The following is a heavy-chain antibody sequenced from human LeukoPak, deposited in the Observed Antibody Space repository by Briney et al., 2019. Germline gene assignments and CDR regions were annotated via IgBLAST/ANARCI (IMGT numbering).Heavy chain of an antibody. J-gene: IGHJ4*02. CDR1: GGSFSGYY. Sequence: SETLSLTCAVHGGSFSGYYWSWIRQPPGKGLEWIGEINHSGSTNYNPSLKSRVTISVDTSKNQFSLKLSSVTAADTAVYYCASRKGVTTVPPYDYWGQGTLVTVSS. CDR2: INHSGST. CDR3: ASRKGVTTVPPYDY. D-gene: IGHD4-17*01. V-gene: IGHV4-34*01.